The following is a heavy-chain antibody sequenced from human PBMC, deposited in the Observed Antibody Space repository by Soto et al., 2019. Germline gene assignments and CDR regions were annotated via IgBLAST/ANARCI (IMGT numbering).Heavy chain of an antibody. J-gene: IGHJ4*02. CDR3: ASTPYDYIWGSYRRGLDY. CDR2: IYYSGST. Sequence: PSETLSLTCTVSGGSISSSSYYWGWIRQPPGKGLEWIGSIYYSGSTYYNPSLKSRVTISVDTSKNQFSLKLSSVTAADTAVYYCASTPYDYIWGSYRRGLDYWGQGTLVTVSS. CDR1: GGSISSSSYY. V-gene: IGHV4-39*01. D-gene: IGHD3-16*02.